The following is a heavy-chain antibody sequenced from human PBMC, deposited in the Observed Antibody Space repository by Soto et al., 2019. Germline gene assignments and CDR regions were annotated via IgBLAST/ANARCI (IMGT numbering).Heavy chain of an antibody. J-gene: IGHJ4*02. CDR2: MHHSGST. Sequence: TSETLSLTCTVSGVSITSQYWSWIRESPGKGLEWIAYMHHSGSTNYNPSLKSRVTVSIDTSKSQVSLRLSSVTAADTAVYYCARGFYDSEGCSNPFDNWGQGTLVTVSS. D-gene: IGHD3-22*01. CDR1: GVSITSQY. V-gene: IGHV4-59*08. CDR3: ARGFYDSEGCSNPFDN.